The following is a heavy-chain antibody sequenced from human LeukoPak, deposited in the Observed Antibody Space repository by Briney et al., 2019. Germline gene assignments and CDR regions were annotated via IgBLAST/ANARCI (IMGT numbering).Heavy chain of an antibody. D-gene: IGHD6-19*01. V-gene: IGHV3-30*02. J-gene: IGHJ4*02. CDR1: GFTFNTYG. Sequence: GGSLRLSCAAPGFTFNTYGMHWVGQAPGKGLEWVAFIQYDGTNKYYADSVKGRFTISRDNSKNTLYLQMNSLRGEDTAVYYCAKDRGSSGWYFDYWGQGTLVTVSS. CDR2: IQYDGTNK. CDR3: AKDRGSSGWYFDY.